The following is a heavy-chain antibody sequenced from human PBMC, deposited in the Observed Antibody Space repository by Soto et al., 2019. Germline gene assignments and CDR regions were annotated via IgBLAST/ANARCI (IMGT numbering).Heavy chain of an antibody. J-gene: IGHJ6*02. Sequence: GGSLRLSCAASGFTFSSYSMNWVRQTPGKGLEWVSYISSSSSTIYYADSVKGRFTISRDNAKNSVYLQMNSLRDEDTAVYYCARVGPHWYYDSRIEVDVWGQGTTVTVSS. CDR2: ISSSSSTI. CDR3: ARVGPHWYYDSRIEVDV. V-gene: IGHV3-48*02. CDR1: GFTFSSYS. D-gene: IGHD3-22*01.